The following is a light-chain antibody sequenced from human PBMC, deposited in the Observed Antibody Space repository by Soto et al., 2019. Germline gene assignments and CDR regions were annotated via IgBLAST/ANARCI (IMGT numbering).Light chain of an antibody. Sequence: EIVTTQSPATLSVSQGERATLSCRASQSVTSNLAWYQQKPGRAPRLLIYGASTRATGIPARFSGSGSGTEFTLTISNLQSEDFAPYYCQHYFNWPYTFGQGTRLEI. J-gene: IGKJ5*01. CDR2: GAS. CDR1: QSVTSN. V-gene: IGKV3-15*01. CDR3: QHYFNWPYT.